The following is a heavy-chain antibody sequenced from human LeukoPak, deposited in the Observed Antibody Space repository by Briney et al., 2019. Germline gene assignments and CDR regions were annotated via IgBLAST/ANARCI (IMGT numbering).Heavy chain of an antibody. CDR2: IYYSGST. Sequence: SETLSLTCTVSGGSISSYYWSWIRQPPGKGLEWIGYIYYSGSTNYNPSLKSRVTISVDTSKNQFSLKLSSVTVADTAVYYCARGAYYYGSGSYEGDYWGQGTLVTVSS. D-gene: IGHD3-10*01. V-gene: IGHV4-59*12. CDR3: ARGAYYYGSGSYEGDY. J-gene: IGHJ4*02. CDR1: GGSISSYY.